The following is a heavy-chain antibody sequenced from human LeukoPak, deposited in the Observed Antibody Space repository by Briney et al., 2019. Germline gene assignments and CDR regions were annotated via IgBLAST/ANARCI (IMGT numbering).Heavy chain of an antibody. CDR3: AKARNVKAVAGRTSWFDP. CDR2: ISGSGGST. J-gene: IGHJ5*02. D-gene: IGHD6-19*01. V-gene: IGHV3-23*01. CDR1: GFTFSSYA. Sequence: PGGSLRLSCAASGFTFSSYAMSWVRQAPGKGLEWVSAISGSGGSTYYADSVKGRFTISRDNSKNTLYLQMNSLRAEDTAVYYCAKARNVKAVAGRTSWFDPWGQGTLVTVSS.